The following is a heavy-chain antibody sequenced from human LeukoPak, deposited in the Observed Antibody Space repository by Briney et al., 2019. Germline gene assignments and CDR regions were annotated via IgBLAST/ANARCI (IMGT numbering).Heavy chain of an antibody. Sequence: SETLSLTCTVSGGSISSYYWSWVRQPPGKGVEWVGYIYYSGSTNYNPSLKSRVTMSVDTSKNQFSLKLSSVTAADTAVYYCARDDYGRNRFDPRRQGTLVTVSS. CDR1: GGSISSYY. V-gene: IGHV4-59*12. CDR2: IYYSGST. J-gene: IGHJ5*02. CDR3: ARDDYGRNRFDP. D-gene: IGHD4-17*01.